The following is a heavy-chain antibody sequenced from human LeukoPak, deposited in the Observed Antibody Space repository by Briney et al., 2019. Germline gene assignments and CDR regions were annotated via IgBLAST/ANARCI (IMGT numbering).Heavy chain of an antibody. CDR3: AKLYSVAGTSKTNTIDY. CDR2: ISATGVRT. Sequence: QPGGSLRLSCAASGFAFRSYAMSWVRQAPGKGLEWVSLISATGVRTFYADSVKGRITISRDNSKNTLYLQMNSLRAEDTAVYYCAKLYSVAGTSKTNTIDYWGQGTLVTVSS. CDR1: GFAFRSYA. J-gene: IGHJ4*02. V-gene: IGHV3-23*01. D-gene: IGHD6-19*01.